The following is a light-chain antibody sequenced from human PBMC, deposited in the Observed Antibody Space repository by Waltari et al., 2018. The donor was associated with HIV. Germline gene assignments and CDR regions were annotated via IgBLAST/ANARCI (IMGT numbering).Light chain of an antibody. Sequence: SVLTQPTSVSGAPGQGVTITCTGNNSHLGAPSAVHWSRQSPGTAPKLVIYGDSIRPSGVPDRFSGSRSGASVSLDITGLRAEDEGDYYCQSYDIRLSGLWVFGGGTKLTVL. CDR1: NSHLGAPSA. CDR2: GDS. J-gene: IGLJ3*02. V-gene: IGLV1-40*01. CDR3: QSYDIRLSGLWV.